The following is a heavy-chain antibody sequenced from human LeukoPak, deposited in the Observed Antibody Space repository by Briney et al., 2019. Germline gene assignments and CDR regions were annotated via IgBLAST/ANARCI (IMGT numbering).Heavy chain of an antibody. CDR2: INHSGST. Sequence: SETLSLTCAVYGGSFSGYYWSWIRQPPGKGLEWIGEINHSGSTNYNPSLKSRVTISVDTSKNQLSLKLSSVTAADTAVYYCARVTRRYYYGSGSYPYFDYWGQGTLVTVSS. D-gene: IGHD3-10*01. CDR3: ARVTRRYYYGSGSYPYFDY. J-gene: IGHJ4*02. V-gene: IGHV4-34*01. CDR1: GGSFSGYY.